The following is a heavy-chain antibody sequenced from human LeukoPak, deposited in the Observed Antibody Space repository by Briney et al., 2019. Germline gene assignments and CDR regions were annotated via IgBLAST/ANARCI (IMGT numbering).Heavy chain of an antibody. CDR2: IYYSGST. V-gene: IGHV4-59*01. CDR3: ARESEALSGYGSGFDY. J-gene: IGHJ4*02. D-gene: IGHD5-12*01. CDR1: GGSISSYY. Sequence: SETLSLTCTVSGGSISSYYWTWIRQPPGKGLEWIGYIYYSGSTNYNPSLKSRVTISVDTSKNQFSLKLSSVTAADTAVYYCARESEALSGYGSGFDYWGQGTLVTVSS.